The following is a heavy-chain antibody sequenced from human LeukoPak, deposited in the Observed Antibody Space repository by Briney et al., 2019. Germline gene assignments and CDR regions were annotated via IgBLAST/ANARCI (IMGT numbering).Heavy chain of an antibody. J-gene: IGHJ5*02. CDR3: ARGEQLNWFDP. CDR1: GYTFTGYF. Sequence: ASVKVSCKTSGYTFTGYFMHWVRQAPGQGLQWMGWINPNSGDTNYAQKFQGRVTMTRDTSISTAYMELSRLTSDDTAMYYCARGEQLNWFDPWGQGTLVTVSS. D-gene: IGHD6-13*01. CDR2: INPNSGDT. V-gene: IGHV1-2*02.